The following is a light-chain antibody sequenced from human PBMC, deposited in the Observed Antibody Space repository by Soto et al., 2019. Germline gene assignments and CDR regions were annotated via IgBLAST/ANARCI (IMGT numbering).Light chain of an antibody. J-gene: IGKJ3*01. V-gene: IGKV1-5*03. CDR2: KAT. Sequence: DIQMTQSPSTLSASVGDTVTITCRASQSISSWLAWYQKKPGKAPKLLIYKATFLHSGVPSRFGGSESGTEFTLTITNLQPDDFATYFCQQYHMDVSFGPGTEVEFK. CDR1: QSISSW. CDR3: QQYHMDVS.